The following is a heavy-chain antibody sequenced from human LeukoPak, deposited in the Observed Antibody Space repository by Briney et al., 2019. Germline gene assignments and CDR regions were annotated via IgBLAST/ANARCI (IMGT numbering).Heavy chain of an antibody. D-gene: IGHD6-19*01. CDR3: ARIRAVAGRELGY. J-gene: IGHJ4*02. CDR2: INPNSGGT. Sequence: GASVKVSCKASGYTFTGYYMHWVRQAPGQGLEWTGWINPNSGGTNYAQKFQGRVTMTRDTSISTAYMELSRLRSDDTAVYYCARIRAVAGRELGYWGQGTLVTVSS. V-gene: IGHV1-2*02. CDR1: GYTFTGYY.